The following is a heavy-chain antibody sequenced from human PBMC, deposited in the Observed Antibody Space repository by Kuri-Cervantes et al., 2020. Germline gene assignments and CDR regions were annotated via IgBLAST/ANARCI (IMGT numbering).Heavy chain of an antibody. V-gene: IGHV3-30*04. CDR1: GFTFSSSA. CDR3: AKDQAPTDMDV. CDR2: ISYVGSKK. D-gene: IGHD1-14*01. Sequence: GESLKISCAASGFTFSSSAMHWVRQAPGKGLEWVAVISYVGSKKLYADSVKGRFTISRDNSKKALSLQMNSLSAEDTAVYYCAKDQAPTDMDVWGQGTTVTVSS. J-gene: IGHJ6*02.